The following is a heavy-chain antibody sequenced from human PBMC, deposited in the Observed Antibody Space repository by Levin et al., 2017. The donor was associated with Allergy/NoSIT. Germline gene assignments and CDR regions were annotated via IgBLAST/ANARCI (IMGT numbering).Heavy chain of an antibody. D-gene: IGHD2-2*02. CDR2: ISSSSSTSSSDTI. CDR3: ARGVGYCSSTSCYNWFDP. Sequence: GGSLRLSCAASGFTFSTYSMNWVRQAPGKGLEWVSYISSSSSTSSSDTIYYADSVKGRFTISRDNAKNSLYLQMNSLRAEDTAVYYCARGVGYCSSTSCYNWFDPWGHGTLVTVSS. J-gene: IGHJ5*02. V-gene: IGHV3-48*01. CDR1: GFTFSTYS.